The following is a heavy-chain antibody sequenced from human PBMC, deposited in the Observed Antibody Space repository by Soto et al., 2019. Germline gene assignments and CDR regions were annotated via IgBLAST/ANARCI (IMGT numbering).Heavy chain of an antibody. V-gene: IGHV4-31*03. Sequence: QVQLQESGPGLVKPSQTLSLTCTVSGGSISSGGYYWSWIRQHPGKGLEWIGYIYYSGSTYYNPSLKSRVTISVDTSKNQFALKLSSVTAADTAVYYCARARGVVPAAAEYFQHWGQGTLVTVSS. D-gene: IGHD2-2*01. CDR3: ARARGVVPAAAEYFQH. CDR2: IYYSGST. CDR1: GGSISSGGYY. J-gene: IGHJ1*01.